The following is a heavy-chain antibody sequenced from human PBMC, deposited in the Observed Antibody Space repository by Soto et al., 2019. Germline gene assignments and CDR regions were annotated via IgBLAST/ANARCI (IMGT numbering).Heavy chain of an antibody. J-gene: IGHJ4*02. D-gene: IGHD3-22*01. Sequence: GGSLRLSCAASGFTFSSYGMHWVRQAPGKGLEWVAVISYDGSNKYYADSVKGRFTISRDNSKNTLYLQMNSLRAEDTAVYYCALLALYYDSSGYPPDYWGQGTLVTVSS. V-gene: IGHV3-30*03. CDR1: GFTFSSYG. CDR3: ALLALYYDSSGYPPDY. CDR2: ISYDGSNK.